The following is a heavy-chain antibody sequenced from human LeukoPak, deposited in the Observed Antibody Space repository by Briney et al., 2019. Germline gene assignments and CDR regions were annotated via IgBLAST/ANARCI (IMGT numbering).Heavy chain of an antibody. D-gene: IGHD3-9*01. J-gene: IGHJ4*02. Sequence: PGGSLRLSCAASGFTFSGYSMNWVRQAPGKGLEWVSYISSSSSTIYYADSVKGRFTISRDSAKNSLYLQMNSLRDEDTAVYYCARDTDILTAKGYFDYWGQGTLVTVSS. CDR2: ISSSSSTI. V-gene: IGHV3-48*02. CDR3: ARDTDILTAKGYFDY. CDR1: GFTFSGYS.